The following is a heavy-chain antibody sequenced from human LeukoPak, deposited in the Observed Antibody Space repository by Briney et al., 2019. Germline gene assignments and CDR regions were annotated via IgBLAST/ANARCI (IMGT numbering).Heavy chain of an antibody. CDR1: GYTFTSYA. V-gene: IGHV7-4-1*02. CDR3: ARVPGSSSWFGKYPFDY. J-gene: IGHJ4*02. CDR2: INTNTGNP. Sequence: ASVKVSCKASGYTFTSYAMNWVRQAPGQGLEWMGWINTNTGNPTYAQGFTGRFVFSLDTSVSTAYLQISSLKAEDTAVYYCARVPGSSSWFGKYPFDYWGQGTLVTVSS. D-gene: IGHD6-13*01.